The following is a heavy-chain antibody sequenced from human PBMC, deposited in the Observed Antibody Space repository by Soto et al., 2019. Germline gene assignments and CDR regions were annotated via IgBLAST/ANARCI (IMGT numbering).Heavy chain of an antibody. Sequence: GASVKVSCKASGYTFINYYMHWVRQAPGQGPEWMGWINPNSGGTNLAQKFQGRVTVTRDTSISTAYMELTRLTSDDTAVYYCARGRGSSSNNFFDPWGQGTLVTVSS. CDR3: ARGRGSSSNNFFDP. CDR2: INPNSGGT. D-gene: IGHD6-6*01. J-gene: IGHJ5*02. V-gene: IGHV1-2*02. CDR1: GYTFINYY.